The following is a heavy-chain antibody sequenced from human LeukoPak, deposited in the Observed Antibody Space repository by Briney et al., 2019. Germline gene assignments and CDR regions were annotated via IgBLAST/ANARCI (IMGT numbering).Heavy chain of an antibody. V-gene: IGHV3-30*18. CDR1: GFTFSSYG. J-gene: IGHJ4*02. D-gene: IGHD3-22*01. CDR3: AKSPYYDSSIDY. CDR2: ISYDGSNK. Sequence: PGRSLRLSCAASGFTFSSYGMHWVRQAPGKGLEWVAVISYDGSNKYYADSVKGRFTISRDNSMNTLYLQMNSLRAEDTAVYYCAKSPYYDSSIDYWGQGTLVTVSS.